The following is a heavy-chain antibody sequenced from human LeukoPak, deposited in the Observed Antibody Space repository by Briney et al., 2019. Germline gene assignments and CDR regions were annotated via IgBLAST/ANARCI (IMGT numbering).Heavy chain of an antibody. V-gene: IGHV2-5*08. D-gene: IGHD2-2*01. J-gene: IGHJ5*02. CDR1: GFSLSLSGMR. CDR2: IYWDDDK. Sequence: AGPALVKPTQTLTLTCTFSGFSLSLSGMRGGWIRRPPGRALEWLAFIYWDDDKRYSPSLESRLTITKDASKNQVVLTMTNMDPVDTATYYCAHTYASTLLNWFDPWGQGTLVTVSS. CDR3: AHTYASTLLNWFDP.